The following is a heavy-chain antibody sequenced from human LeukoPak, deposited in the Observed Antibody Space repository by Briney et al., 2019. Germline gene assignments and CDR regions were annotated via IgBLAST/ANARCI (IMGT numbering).Heavy chain of an antibody. Sequence: PGGSLRLSCAASGFTFSSYAMSWVRQAPGKGLEWVSAISGSGGSTYYADSVKGRFTISRDNAKNSLYLQMNSLRAEDTAVYYCARDGFIVVVPAAIRYYYYGTDVWGQGTTVTVSS. V-gene: IGHV3-23*01. D-gene: IGHD2-2*01. CDR1: GFTFSSYA. CDR3: ARDGFIVVVPAAIRYYYYGTDV. J-gene: IGHJ6*02. CDR2: ISGSGGST.